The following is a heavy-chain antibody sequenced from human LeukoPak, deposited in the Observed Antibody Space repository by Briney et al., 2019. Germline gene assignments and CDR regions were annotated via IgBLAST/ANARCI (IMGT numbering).Heavy chain of an antibody. CDR2: IYYSGST. CDR3: ARGGYGDYANWFDP. J-gene: IGHJ5*02. V-gene: IGHV4-39*07. D-gene: IGHD4-17*01. CDR1: GGSISSSSYY. Sequence: PSETLSLTCTVSGGSISSSSYYWGWIRQPPGKGLEWIGSIYYSGSTYYNPSLKSRVTISVDTSKNQFSLKLSSVTAADTAVYYCARGGYGDYANWFDPWGRGTLVTVSS.